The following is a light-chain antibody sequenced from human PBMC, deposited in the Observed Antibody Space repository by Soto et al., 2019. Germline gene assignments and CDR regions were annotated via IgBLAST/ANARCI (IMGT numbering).Light chain of an antibody. CDR1: SSNIGGNS. CDR3: GSWDSSLSAYV. CDR2: DDN. J-gene: IGLJ1*01. V-gene: IGLV1-51*01. Sequence: QSVPTQPPSASGTPGQRVTISCSGSSSNIGGNSVSWYQQLPGTAPKLLIYDDNKRPSGIPDRFSGSKSGTSATLGITGFQTGDEADYYCGSWDSSLSAYVFGTGTKLTVL.